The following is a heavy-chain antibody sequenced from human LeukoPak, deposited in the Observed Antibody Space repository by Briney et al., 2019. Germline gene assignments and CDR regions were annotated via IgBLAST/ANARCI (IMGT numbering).Heavy chain of an antibody. CDR1: RASINSSDYC. CDR3: RECCGYFGDDVFDS. J-gene: IGHJ3*02. CDR2: IYYRGNT. D-gene: IGHD3-22*01. Sequence: KASETLSLTCSVSRASINSSDYCWGWVRQPPGKGLEWIGTIYYRGNTSYNPSLKSRVTISVDTSKNQFSLKLSSATAADTAVSLRRECCGYFGDDVFDSWGQGTLVTVSS. V-gene: IGHV4-39*01.